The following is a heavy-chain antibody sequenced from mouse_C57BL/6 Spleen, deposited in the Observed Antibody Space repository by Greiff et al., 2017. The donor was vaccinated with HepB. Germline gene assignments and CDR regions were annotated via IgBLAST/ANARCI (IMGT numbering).Heavy chain of an antibody. CDR1: GYTFTGYW. J-gene: IGHJ3*01. D-gene: IGHD2-4*01. Sequence: QVQLKESGAELMKPGASVKLSCKATGYTFTGYWIEWVKQRPGHGLEWIGEILPGSGSTNYNEKFKGKATFTADTSSNTAYMQLSSLTTEDSAIYYCARGADYDEKFAYWGQGTLVTVSA. CDR3: ARGADYDEKFAY. CDR2: ILPGSGST. V-gene: IGHV1-9*01.